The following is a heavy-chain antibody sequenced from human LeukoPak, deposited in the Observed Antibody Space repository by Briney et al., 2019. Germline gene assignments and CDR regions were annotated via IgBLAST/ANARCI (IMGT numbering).Heavy chain of an antibody. CDR3: ARGPYGDK. CDR1: GYTLTSYG. Sequence: ASVKVSCEASGYTLTSYGINWMRQAPGQGLEWMGWISTQSGNTNYAQKVQGRLTLTTDRSTNTAYMELRSLRSDDTAVYYCARGPYGDKWGQGTMVTVSS. V-gene: IGHV1-18*01. D-gene: IGHD4-17*01. CDR2: ISTQSGNT. J-gene: IGHJ4*02.